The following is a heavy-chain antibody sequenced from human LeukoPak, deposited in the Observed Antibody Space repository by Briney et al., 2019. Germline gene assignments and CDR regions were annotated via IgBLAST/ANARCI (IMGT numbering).Heavy chain of an antibody. J-gene: IGHJ3*02. D-gene: IGHD2-15*01. CDR2: IYLYGTT. V-gene: IGHV4-4*02. Sequence: PSETLSLTCSVSIGSISSSKWWSWVRQSPVKGLEWIGEIYLYGTTNYNPSFTSRVITSADTSKNQFSLNLTSVTAADTAVYYCVRASVESGGAFDIWGQGTMVTVSS. CDR1: IGSISSSKW. CDR3: VRASVESGGAFDI.